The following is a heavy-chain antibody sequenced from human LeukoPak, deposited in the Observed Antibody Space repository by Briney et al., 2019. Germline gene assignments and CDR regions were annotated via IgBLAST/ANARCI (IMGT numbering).Heavy chain of an antibody. Sequence: PGGSLRLSCAASGFTFSSYAMSWVRQAPGKGLEWVSSISSSSSYIYYADSVKGRFTISRDNAKNSLYLQMNSLRAEDTAVYYCARGGGHFSFDYWGQGTLVTVSS. CDR2: ISSSSSYI. D-gene: IGHD3-3*02. V-gene: IGHV3-21*01. CDR3: ARGGGHFSFDY. CDR1: GFTFSSYA. J-gene: IGHJ4*02.